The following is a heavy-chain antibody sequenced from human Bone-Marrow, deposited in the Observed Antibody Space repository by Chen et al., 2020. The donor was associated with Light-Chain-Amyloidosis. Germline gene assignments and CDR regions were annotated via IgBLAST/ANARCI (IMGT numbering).Heavy chain of an antibody. J-gene: IGHJ4*02. Sequence: QVQVVQSGAEVRKPGASVKVSCKVPGYTLSDVSMHWVRQAPGKGLEWMGGFNPEEGEIIYAQKFQGRVALTEDTSTDTAYMEMTSLRSDDTAMYYCATSNTISFEYWGQGTLVTVSS. CDR3: ATSNTISFEY. CDR2: FNPEEGEI. CDR1: GYTLSDVS. V-gene: IGHV1-24*01. D-gene: IGHD3-9*01.